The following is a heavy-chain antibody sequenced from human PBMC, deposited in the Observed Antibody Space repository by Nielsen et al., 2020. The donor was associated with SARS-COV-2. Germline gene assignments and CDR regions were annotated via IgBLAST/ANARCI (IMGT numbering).Heavy chain of an antibody. CDR1: GFTFSSYW. J-gene: IGHJ6*03. CDR2: INSDGSRT. CDR3: ARGVPEGLRFLEWGKKYYYYYYMDV. V-gene: IGHV3-74*01. Sequence: GGSLRLSCAASGFTFSSYWMHWVRQAPGEGLVWVSRINSDGSRTSYADSVKGRFTISRDNAKNTLYLQMNSLRAEDTAVYYCARGVPEGLRFLEWGKKYYYYYYMDVWGKGTTVTVSS. D-gene: IGHD3-3*01.